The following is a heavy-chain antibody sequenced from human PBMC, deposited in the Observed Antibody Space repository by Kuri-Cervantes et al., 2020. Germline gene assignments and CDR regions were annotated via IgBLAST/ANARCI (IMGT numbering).Heavy chain of an antibody. J-gene: IGHJ6*03. CDR1: GESFSVYY. D-gene: IGHD4-17*01. CDR3: AREGDYGDYYMDV. CDR2: IYHSGST. Sequence: GSLRPSCAVYGESFSVYYWSWIRQPPGKGLEWIGSIYHSGSTYYNPSLKSRVTISVDTSKNQFSLRLSSVTAADTAVYYCAREGDYGDYYMDVWGKGTTVTVSS. V-gene: IGHV4-38-2*02.